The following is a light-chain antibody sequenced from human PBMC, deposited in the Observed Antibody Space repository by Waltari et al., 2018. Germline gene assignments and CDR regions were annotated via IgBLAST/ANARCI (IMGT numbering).Light chain of an antibody. J-gene: IGKJ1*01. CDR1: QDIGTW. V-gene: IGKV1-5*03. CDR2: KAS. CDR3: QQFDTYPWT. Sequence: DIQLTQSPYTLAASVGDRVTITCRASQDIGTWLAWYQQKPGKAPKLLLYKASRLQSGVPSRFSGRGSGTEFTLTISSLQPEDFATFYCQQFDTYPWTFGQGTKVDIK.